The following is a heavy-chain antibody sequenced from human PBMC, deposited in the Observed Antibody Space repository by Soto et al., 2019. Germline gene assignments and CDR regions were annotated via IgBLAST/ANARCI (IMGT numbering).Heavy chain of an antibody. CDR2: TYNSGST. CDR1: GGSISSGDYH. Sequence: SETLSLTCTVSGGSISSGDYHWSWIRQPPGKGLEWIGYTYNSGSTYHNPSLKGRVTISVDTSKNQFSLKLRSVTTADTAVYYCAREGGYGDYRGFWGQGTLVTVSS. V-gene: IGHV4-30-4*01. D-gene: IGHD4-17*01. J-gene: IGHJ4*02. CDR3: AREGGYGDYRGF.